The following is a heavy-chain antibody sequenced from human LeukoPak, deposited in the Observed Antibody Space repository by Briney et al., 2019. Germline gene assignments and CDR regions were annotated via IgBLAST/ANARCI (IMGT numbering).Heavy chain of an antibody. CDR2: INHSGST. J-gene: IGHJ5*02. D-gene: IGHD3-3*01. CDR3: ARVHSEIRFLEWPLGAPFDP. V-gene: IGHV4-34*01. CDR1: GGSFSGYY. Sequence: PSETLSLTCAVYGGSFSGYYWSWIRQPPGKGLEWIGEINHSGSTDYNASLKSRITISVDTSKNQFSLKLSSVTAADTAVYYCARVHSEIRFLEWPLGAPFDPWGQGTLVTVSS.